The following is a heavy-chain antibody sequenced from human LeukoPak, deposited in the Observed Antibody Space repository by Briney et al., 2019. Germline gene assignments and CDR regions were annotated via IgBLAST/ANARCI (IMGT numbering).Heavy chain of an antibody. CDR3: AKDTEEILFQFDY. Sequence: GALSLSCAASGFTFISYGMHWVRQAPGKGLEWVAVISYDGSNKYYADSVKGRFTISRDNSKNTLYLQMNSLRAEDTAVYYCAKDTEEILFQFDYWGQGTLVTVSS. CDR1: GFTFISYG. CDR2: ISYDGSNK. J-gene: IGHJ4*02. V-gene: IGHV3-30*18. D-gene: IGHD2-15*01.